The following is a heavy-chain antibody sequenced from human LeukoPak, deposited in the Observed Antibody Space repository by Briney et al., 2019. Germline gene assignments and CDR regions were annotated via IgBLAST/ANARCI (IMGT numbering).Heavy chain of an antibody. Sequence: SETLSLTCAVYGGSFSDYYWSWIRQPPGKGLEWIGEINHSGSTNYNPSLKSRVTISVDTSKNQFSLKLSSVTAADTAVYYCARGPSYYYDSSGYYYWGQGTLVTVSS. J-gene: IGHJ4*02. CDR1: GGSFSDYY. V-gene: IGHV4-34*01. CDR2: INHSGST. D-gene: IGHD3-22*01. CDR3: ARGPSYYYDSSGYYY.